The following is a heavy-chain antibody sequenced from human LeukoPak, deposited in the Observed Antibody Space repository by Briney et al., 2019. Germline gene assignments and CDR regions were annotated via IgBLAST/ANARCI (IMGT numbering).Heavy chain of an antibody. CDR2: LYYSGST. CDR1: GASISSSNYY. J-gene: IGHJ4*02. Sequence: PSETLSLTCTVSGASISSSNYYWGWIRQPPGKGLEWTGSLYYSGSTYYNPSLKSRVTISVDMSKNQFSLKLSSVTAADTAVYYCARDRFFLGLEDGYNVDWGQGTLVTVSS. V-gene: IGHV4-39*07. D-gene: IGHD5-24*01. CDR3: ARDRFFLGLEDGYNVD.